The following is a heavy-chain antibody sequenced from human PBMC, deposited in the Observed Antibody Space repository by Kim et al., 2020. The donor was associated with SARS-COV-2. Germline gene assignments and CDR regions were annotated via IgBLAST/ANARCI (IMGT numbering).Heavy chain of an antibody. Sequence: GGSLRLSCAASGSTFNKNYWGWVRQAPGKGLEWVSTIYSVGSTYYADSVKGRFTISRHNSKNTLSLLMTSLRPEDTAVYYCARLTQYYFDFWGQGTLVTVSS. V-gene: IGHV3-53*04. CDR2: IYSVGST. J-gene: IGHJ4*02. CDR3: ARLTQYYFDF. D-gene: IGHD7-27*01. CDR1: GSTFNKNY.